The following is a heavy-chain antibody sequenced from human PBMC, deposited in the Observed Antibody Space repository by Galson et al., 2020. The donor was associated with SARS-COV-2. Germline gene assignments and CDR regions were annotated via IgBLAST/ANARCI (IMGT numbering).Heavy chain of an antibody. V-gene: IGHV3-33*01. Sequence: GESLKISCAASGFSFSSYGMHWVRQAPGKGLEWVAFIWHDGTNENYADSVKGRFTISRDNSKKTLYLQMNSLRAEDTAVYYCARDSGGAGSYYKPLRWGLDVWGQGATVTVSS. CDR1: GFSFSSYG. J-gene: IGHJ6*02. CDR2: IWHDGTNE. D-gene: IGHD3-10*01. CDR3: ARDSGGAGSYYKPLRWGLDV.